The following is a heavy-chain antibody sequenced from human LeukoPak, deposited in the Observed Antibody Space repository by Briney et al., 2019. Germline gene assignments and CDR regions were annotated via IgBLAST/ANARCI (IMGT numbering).Heavy chain of an antibody. J-gene: IGHJ5*02. CDR3: ARDSEAYYYDSSGYQRYNWFDP. D-gene: IGHD3-22*01. CDR1: GYTFPSYY. CDR2: SNPSGGRT. V-gene: IGHV1-46*01. Sequence: ASVKDSCKASGYTFPSYYMHWLRQAPGQGLDWMGISNPSGGRTSYAQKFQGRVTMTRDMSTSTVYMELSSMRTEDTAVYYCARDSEAYYYDSSGYQRYNWFDPWGQGTLVTVSS.